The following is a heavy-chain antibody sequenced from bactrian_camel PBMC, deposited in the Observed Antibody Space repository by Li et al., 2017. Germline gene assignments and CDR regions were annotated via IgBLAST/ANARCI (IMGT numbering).Heavy chain of an antibody. Sequence: HVQLVESGGGSVQAGGSLRLSCAASGYTYGRYCMGWFRQAPGKEREGVAAIDSDGTTTYADSVKGRFTISHDDAENTVYPQMDRLEPEDSATYYCAHDGAVIHGTFRNFIGFGQGTQVTVS. D-gene: IGHD1*01. CDR1: GYTYGRYC. V-gene: IGHV3S55*01. J-gene: IGHJ4*01. CDR2: IDSDGTT.